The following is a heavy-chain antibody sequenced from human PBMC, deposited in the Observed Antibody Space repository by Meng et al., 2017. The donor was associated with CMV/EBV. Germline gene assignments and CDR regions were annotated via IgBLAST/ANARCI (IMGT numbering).Heavy chain of an antibody. J-gene: IGHJ4*02. V-gene: IGHV1-2*02. D-gene: IGHD5-18*01. CDR1: GYPFTGYY. CDR3: ARESNVDTAMVDY. Sequence: NASGYPFTGYYMHWVRQAPGQGLEWMGWINPNSGGTNYAQKFQGRVTMTRDTSISTAYMELSRLRSDDTAVYYCARESNVDTAMVDYWGQGTLVTVSS. CDR2: INPNSGGT.